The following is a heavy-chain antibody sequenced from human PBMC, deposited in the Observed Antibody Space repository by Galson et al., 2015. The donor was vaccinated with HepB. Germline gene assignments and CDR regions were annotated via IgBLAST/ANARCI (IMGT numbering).Heavy chain of an antibody. CDR3: ARGSSGAFDI. J-gene: IGHJ3*02. V-gene: IGHV3-74*01. D-gene: IGHD6-6*01. CDR2: IYGDVSST. CDR1: GFTFSSYW. Sequence: SLRLSCAASGFTFSSYWMHWVRQAPGKGLVWVSLIYGDVSSTSADSVKGRFTLSRDNAKNTLYLQMNSLRAEDTAVYYCARGSSGAFDIWGQGTMVTVSS.